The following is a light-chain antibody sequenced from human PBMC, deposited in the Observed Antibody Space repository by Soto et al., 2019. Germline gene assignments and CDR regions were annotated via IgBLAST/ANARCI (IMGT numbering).Light chain of an antibody. V-gene: IGKV1-9*01. J-gene: IGKJ1*01. CDR3: QQLSSYPRT. Sequence: DIQLTQSPSFLSASVGDRVTITCRASQGIASYLAWYQQKPGKAPKLLLYAASTLQSGVPSRFSGSGSGAEFTLPISSLQPEDFATYYCQQLSSYPRTFGQGTKVEIK. CDR2: AAS. CDR1: QGIASY.